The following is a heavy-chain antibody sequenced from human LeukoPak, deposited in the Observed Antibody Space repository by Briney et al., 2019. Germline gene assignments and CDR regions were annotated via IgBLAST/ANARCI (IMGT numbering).Heavy chain of an antibody. CDR1: GFTFSSYW. CDR3: ARGYDILTGYYKGGYFDY. Sequence: GGSLRLACAASGFTFSSYWMHWVRQAPGKGLVWVSRINSDGSSTSYADSVKGRFTISRDNAKNTLYLQMNSLIAEDTAVYYCARGYDILTGYYKGGYFDYWGQGTLVTVSS. J-gene: IGHJ4*02. D-gene: IGHD3-9*01. CDR2: INSDGSST. V-gene: IGHV3-74*01.